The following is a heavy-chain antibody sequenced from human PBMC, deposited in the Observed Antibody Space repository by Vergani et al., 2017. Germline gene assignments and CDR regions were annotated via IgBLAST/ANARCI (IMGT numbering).Heavy chain of an antibody. CDR1: GGSISSSSHF. J-gene: IGHJ4*02. CDR2: IYYSGST. D-gene: IGHD2-2*02. CDR3: ATIGYRRWGYYFDY. V-gene: IGHV4-39*07. Sequence: QLQLHKSGPGLVKPSETLLLTCTLSGGSISSSSHFWGWLRQTPGKGLEWIGSIYYSGSTYYNPSLKSRVTVSVDESRNLFSPRLNSVTAADTAVYYCATIGYRRWGYYFDYWGQGILVTVSS.